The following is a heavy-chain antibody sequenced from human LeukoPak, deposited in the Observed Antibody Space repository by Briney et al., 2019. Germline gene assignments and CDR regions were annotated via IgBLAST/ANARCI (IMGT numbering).Heavy chain of an antibody. V-gene: IGHV3-53*01. D-gene: IGHD3-10*01. CDR3: ARGAGAAPDAFDI. CDR1: GFTVSSNY. CDR2: IYSGGST. Sequence: PGGSLRLSCAASGFTVSSNYMSWVRQAPGKGLEWVSVIYSGGSTYYADSVKGRFTISRDNSKNTLYLQMNSLRAEDTAVYYCARGAGAAPDAFDIWGQGTMVTVSS. J-gene: IGHJ3*02.